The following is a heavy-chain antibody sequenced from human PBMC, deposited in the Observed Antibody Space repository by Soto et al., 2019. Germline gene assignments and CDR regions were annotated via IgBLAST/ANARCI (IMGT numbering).Heavy chain of an antibody. V-gene: IGHV4-34*01. Sequence: QVQLQQSGAGLLKPSETLSLTCAVYGGSFSGYYWSWIRQPPGKGLEWIGEINHSGSTNYNPSLKSRVTRSVDTSKNQFALKLSSVTAADTAVYYCARALWFGKLYPRGAFDIWGQGTMVTVSS. D-gene: IGHD3-10*01. CDR2: INHSGST. CDR1: GGSFSGYY. CDR3: ARALWFGKLYPRGAFDI. J-gene: IGHJ3*02.